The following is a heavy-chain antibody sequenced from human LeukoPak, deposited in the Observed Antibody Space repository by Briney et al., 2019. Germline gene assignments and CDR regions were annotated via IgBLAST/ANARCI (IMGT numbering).Heavy chain of an antibody. V-gene: IGHV4-34*01. CDR2: INHSGST. CDR3: ARDAIFYDGSGSYYFDY. D-gene: IGHD3-10*01. J-gene: IGHJ4*02. CDR1: GGSFSGYY. Sequence: SETLSLTCAVYGGSFSGYYWSWIRQPPGKGLEWIGEINHSGSTNYNPSLKSRLTISVDTSKNQFSLKLSSVTAADTAVYYCARDAIFYDGSGSYYFDYWGQGTLVTVSS.